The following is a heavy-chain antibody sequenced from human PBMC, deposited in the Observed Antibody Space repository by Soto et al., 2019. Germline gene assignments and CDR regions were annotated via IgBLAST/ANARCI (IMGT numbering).Heavy chain of an antibody. J-gene: IGHJ4*02. CDR2: IWYDGSNK. CDR1: GFTFSSYG. D-gene: IGHD7-27*01. V-gene: IGHV3-33*06. CDR3: AKAPRTLGYYFDY. Sequence: GGSLRLSCAASGFTFSSYGMHWVRQAPGKGLEWVAVIWYDGSNKYYADSVKGRFTISRDNSKNTLYLQMNSLRAEDTAVYYCAKAPRTLGYYFDYWGQGTLVTVSS.